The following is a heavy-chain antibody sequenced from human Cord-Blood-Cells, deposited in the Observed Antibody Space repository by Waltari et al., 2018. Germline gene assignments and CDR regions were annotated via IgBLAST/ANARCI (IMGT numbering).Heavy chain of an antibody. V-gene: IGHV6-1*01. CDR3: ARDMSNTLYCSGGSCYSAMGY. CDR1: GDSVSSNSAA. J-gene: IGHJ4*02. D-gene: IGHD2-15*01. CDR2: TYYRSKWYN. Sequence: QVQLQQSGPGLVKPSQTLSLTCAISGDSVSSNSAAWNWIRQSPSRGLEWLGRTYYRSKWYNDYAVSVKRRITINPDTSKNQFSLQLNSVTPEDTAVYYCARDMSNTLYCSGGSCYSAMGYWGQGTLVTVSS.